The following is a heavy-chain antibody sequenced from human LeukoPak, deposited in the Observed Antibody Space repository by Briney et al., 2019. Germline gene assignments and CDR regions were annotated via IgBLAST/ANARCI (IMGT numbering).Heavy chain of an antibody. Sequence: GGSLRLSCAASGFTFSSSVMSWVRQSPGKGLEWVSSISDSDYNTYHADSVKGRFTISRDSSRNSMYPQMNSLRAEDTAVYYCAKGAGSAWMDVWGQGTTVIASS. CDR3: AKGAGSAWMDV. J-gene: IGHJ6*02. V-gene: IGHV3-23*01. D-gene: IGHD1-26*01. CDR1: GFTFSSSV. CDR2: ISDSDYNT.